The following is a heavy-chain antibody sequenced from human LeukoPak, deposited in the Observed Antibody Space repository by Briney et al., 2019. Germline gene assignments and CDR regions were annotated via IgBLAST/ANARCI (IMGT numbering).Heavy chain of an antibody. J-gene: IGHJ5*02. CDR3: AREYSGYDEWVNWFDP. V-gene: IGHV4-4*07. Sequence: PSETLSLTCTVSGGSISSYYWNWIRQPAGKGLEWIGRIYTSGTTDYNPSLKSRVTISVDTSKNQFSLKLSSVTAADTAVYYCAREYSGYDEWVNWFDPWGQGTLVTVSS. CDR1: GGSISSYY. CDR2: IYTSGTT. D-gene: IGHD5-12*01.